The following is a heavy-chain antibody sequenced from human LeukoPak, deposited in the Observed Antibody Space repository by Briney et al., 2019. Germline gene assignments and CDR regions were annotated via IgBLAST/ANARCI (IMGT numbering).Heavy chain of an antibody. D-gene: IGHD6-6*01. CDR1: EFTFSSSW. Sequence: GSLRLSCAASEFTFSSSWMTWVRQAPGRGLEWVANIKPDGTQQYYVDSVKGRFTISRDNAKNSLYLQMNSLRADDTAVYYCARDPATSTSWGAFDYWGQGTLVTVSS. J-gene: IGHJ4*02. CDR2: IKPDGTQQ. CDR3: ARDPATSTSWGAFDY. V-gene: IGHV3-7*03.